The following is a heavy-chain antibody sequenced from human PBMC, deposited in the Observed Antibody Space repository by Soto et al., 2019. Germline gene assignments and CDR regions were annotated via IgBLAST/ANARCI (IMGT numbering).Heavy chain of an antibody. D-gene: IGHD1-1*01. V-gene: IGHV3-74*01. CDR2: INKDGTTT. Sequence: APGKGLVWLSRINKDGTTTPYADSVKGRFTISRDNAKNTLYLQMHSLRAEDTALYFCVRDRGYPDSFDVWGRGTMVTVSS. J-gene: IGHJ3*01. CDR3: VRDRGYPDSFDV.